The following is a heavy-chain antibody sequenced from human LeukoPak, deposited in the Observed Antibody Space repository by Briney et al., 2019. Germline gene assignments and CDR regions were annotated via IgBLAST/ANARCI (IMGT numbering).Heavy chain of an antibody. CDR1: GGSISSSSYY. Sequence: PSETLSLTCTVSGGSISSSSYYWGWVRQPPGKGLEWIGSIYYTGSTYYKPSLKSRVTISVDTSKNQFSLTVSSVTAADTAVYYCARQGRRMGYDFWSGCRHFDYWGQGTLVTVSS. CDR2: IYYTGST. J-gene: IGHJ4*02. D-gene: IGHD3-3*01. V-gene: IGHV4-39*01. CDR3: ARQGRRMGYDFWSGCRHFDY.